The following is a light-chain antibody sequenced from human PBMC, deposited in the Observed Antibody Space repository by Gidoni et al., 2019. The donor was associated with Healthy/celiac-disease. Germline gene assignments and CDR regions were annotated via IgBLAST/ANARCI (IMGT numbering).Light chain of an antibody. CDR2: GAS. V-gene: IGKV3-20*01. J-gene: IGKJ1*01. Sequence: EIVLTQSQGTLSLSPGERAPLSCRASQTVTNRHLAWYQQKPGQAPGLLIYGASTRATGIPDRFSGSGSGTDFALTISRLEPEDFAVYYCQHYGSSSETFGQGTKVEIK. CDR3: QHYGSSSET. CDR1: QTVTNRH.